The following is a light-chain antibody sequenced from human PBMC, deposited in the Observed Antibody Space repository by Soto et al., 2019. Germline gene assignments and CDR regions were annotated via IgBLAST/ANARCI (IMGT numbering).Light chain of an antibody. CDR1: QSISMY. CDR3: QQYNNYPWT. Sequence: DIPMTQSPSTLSASVGDRVTITCRASQSISMYLAWFQQKPGKAPKFLIYQASTLERGVPSRFSGSGSGTEFTLTISSLQPDDFSAYYCQQYNNYPWTFGQGTTVEI. CDR2: QAS. V-gene: IGKV1-5*03. J-gene: IGKJ1*01.